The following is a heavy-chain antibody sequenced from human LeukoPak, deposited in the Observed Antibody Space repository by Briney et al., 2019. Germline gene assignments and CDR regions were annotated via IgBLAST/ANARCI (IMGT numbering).Heavy chain of an antibody. J-gene: IGHJ4*02. D-gene: IGHD2-2*01. CDR2: IYTSGST. Sequence: SETLSLTXTVSGGSISSGSYYWSWIRQPAGKGLEWIVRIYTSGSTNYNPSLKSQVTISVDTSKNQFSLKLSSVTAADTAVYYCARDKLGYCSSTSCATRGFDYWGQGTLVTVSS. CDR1: GGSISSGSYY. V-gene: IGHV4-61*02. CDR3: ARDKLGYCSSTSCATRGFDY.